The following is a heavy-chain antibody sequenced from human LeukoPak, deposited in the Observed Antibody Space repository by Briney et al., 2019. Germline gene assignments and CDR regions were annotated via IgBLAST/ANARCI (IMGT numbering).Heavy chain of an antibody. Sequence: PSETLSLTRTVSGGSISSSSYYWGWIRQPPGKGLEWIGGIYYSGSTYYNPSFKSRVTISVDTSKNQFSLKLSSVTAADTAVYYCARAPYPENYYGPPANFDYWGQGTLVTVSS. V-gene: IGHV4-39*01. CDR3: ARAPYPENYYGPPANFDY. J-gene: IGHJ4*02. D-gene: IGHD3-10*01. CDR2: IYYSGST. CDR1: GGSISSSSYY.